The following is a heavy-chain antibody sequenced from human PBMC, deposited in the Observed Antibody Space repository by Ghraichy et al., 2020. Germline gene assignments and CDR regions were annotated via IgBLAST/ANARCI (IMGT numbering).Heavy chain of an antibody. CDR1: GFTFSDYY. Sequence: LTCAASGFTFSDYYMSWIRQAPGKGLEWVSHISTTGSTMYYADSVKGRFAISRDNAKKSLHLQMHSLRAEDTAVYYCARDKRYYYDRSAYSDAEWFDPWGQGTLVTVSS. V-gene: IGHV3-11*01. CDR3: ARDKRYYYDRSAYSDAEWFDP. D-gene: IGHD3-22*01. CDR2: ISTTGSTM. J-gene: IGHJ5*02.